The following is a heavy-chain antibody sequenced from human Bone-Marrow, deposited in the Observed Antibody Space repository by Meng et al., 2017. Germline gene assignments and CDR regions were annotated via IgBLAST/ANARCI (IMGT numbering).Heavy chain of an antibody. CDR1: GYSFTSYW. D-gene: IGHD3-22*01. J-gene: IGHJ4*02. V-gene: IGHV5-51*01. CDR3: ARRDSSGYYDYYFAY. Sequence: GGSLRLSCKGSGYSFTSYWIGWVRQMPGKGLEWMGIIYPGDSDTRYSPSFQGQVTISADKSISTAYLQWSSLKASDTAMYYCARRDSSGYYDYYFAYWGQGNLVNGAS. CDR2: IYPGDSDT.